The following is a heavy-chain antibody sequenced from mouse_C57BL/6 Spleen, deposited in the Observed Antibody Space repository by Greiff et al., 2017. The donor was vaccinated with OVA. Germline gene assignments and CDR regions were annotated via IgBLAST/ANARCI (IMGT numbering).Heavy chain of an antibody. D-gene: IGHD1-1*01. CDR1: GYTFTDYY. CDR3: AKGYYGSDLAY. CDR2: INPNNGGT. Sequence: VQLQQSGPELVKPGASVTISCKASGYTFTDYYMNWVKQSHGKSLEWIGDINPNNGGTSYNQKFKGKATLTVDKSSSTAYMELRSLTSEDSAVYYCAKGYYGSDLAYWGQGTLVTVSA. J-gene: IGHJ3*01. V-gene: IGHV1-26*01.